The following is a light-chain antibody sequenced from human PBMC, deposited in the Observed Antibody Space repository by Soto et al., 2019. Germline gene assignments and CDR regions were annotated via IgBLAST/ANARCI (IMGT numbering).Light chain of an antibody. Sequence: QSALTQPASVSGSPGQSITISCTGTSSDVGSYNYVSWYQQHPGKAPKLLIYDVSNRPSGVSNRFSGSKSGNTASLTISGLQAEDEADYYCSSYTSSSTLAFGTGTKV. CDR3: SSYTSSSTLA. J-gene: IGLJ1*01. CDR1: SSDVGSYNY. V-gene: IGLV2-14*01. CDR2: DVS.